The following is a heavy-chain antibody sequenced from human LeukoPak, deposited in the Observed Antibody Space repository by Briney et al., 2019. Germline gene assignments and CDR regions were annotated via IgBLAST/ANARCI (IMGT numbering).Heavy chain of an antibody. V-gene: IGHV3-30*04. J-gene: IGHJ4*02. CDR3: ARGPGYSSGWYVLSVDY. CDR2: ISYDGSDE. CDR1: GLAFSSYS. Sequence: GGSLRLSCVASGLAFSSYSMHWVRQAPGKGLEWVGVISYDGSDEYYADSVKGRFTTSRDNSKNMLYLQMNSLSAEDTAVYYCARGPGYSSGWYVLSVDYWGQGTLVTVSS. D-gene: IGHD6-19*01.